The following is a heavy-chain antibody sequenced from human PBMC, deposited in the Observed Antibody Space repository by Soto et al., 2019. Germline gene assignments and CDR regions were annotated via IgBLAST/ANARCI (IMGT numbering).Heavy chain of an antibody. V-gene: IGHV4-4*02. CDR3: AREYYYDSSGNNWFDP. J-gene: IGHJ5*02. D-gene: IGHD3-22*01. Sequence: PSETLSLTCAVSGGSISSSNWWSWVRQPPGKGLEWIGEIYHSGSTNYNPSLKSRVTISVDKSKNQFSLKLSSVTAADTAVYYCAREYYYDSSGNNWFDPWGQGTLVTVS. CDR1: GGSISSSNW. CDR2: IYHSGST.